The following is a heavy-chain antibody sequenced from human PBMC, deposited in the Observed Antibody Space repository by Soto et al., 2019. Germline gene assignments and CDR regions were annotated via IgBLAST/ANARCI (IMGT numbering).Heavy chain of an antibody. CDR1: GFTFSSYA. V-gene: IGHV3-23*01. J-gene: IGHJ4*02. D-gene: IGHD3-10*01. CDR3: AKDHVVRGVIITNYFDY. CDR2: ISATGLNT. Sequence: GGSLRLSCAASGFTFSSYAMSWVRQAPGKGLEWVSGISATGLNTYFADSVKGRFTISRDNSRNTLFLQMNSLRAEDTAVYFCAKDHVVRGVIITNYFDYWGQGTLVTVSS.